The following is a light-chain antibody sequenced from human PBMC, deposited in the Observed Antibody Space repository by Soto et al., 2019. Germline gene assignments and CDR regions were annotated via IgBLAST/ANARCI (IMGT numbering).Light chain of an antibody. J-gene: IGLJ1*01. V-gene: IGLV2-11*01. CDR3: CSYAGSYTYV. CDR1: SRDVGGYNY. CDR2: DVS. Sequence: QSVLTQPRSVSGSPGQSVTISCTGTSRDVGGYNYVSWYQHHPGKAPKVMIYDVSERPSGVPDRFSGSKSGNTASLTISGLQAEDEGDYYCCSYAGSYTYVFGTGTKLTVL.